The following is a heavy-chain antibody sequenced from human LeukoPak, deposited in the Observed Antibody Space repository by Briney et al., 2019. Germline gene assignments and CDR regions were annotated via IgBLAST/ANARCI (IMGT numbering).Heavy chain of an antibody. CDR3: ARGSRPVYNLLTGKRYFDY. Sequence: SETLSLTCTVSGGSISSYYWSWIRQPPGKGLEWIGYIYYSGSTNYNPSLKSRVTISVDTSKNQFSLKLSSVTAADTAVYYCARGSRPVYNLLTGKRYFDYWGQGTLVTVSS. CDR2: IYYSGST. CDR1: GGSISSYY. V-gene: IGHV4-59*01. D-gene: IGHD3-9*01. J-gene: IGHJ4*02.